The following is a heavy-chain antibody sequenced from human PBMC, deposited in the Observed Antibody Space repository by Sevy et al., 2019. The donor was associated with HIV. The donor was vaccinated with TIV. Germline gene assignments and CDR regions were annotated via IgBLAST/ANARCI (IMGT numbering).Heavy chain of an antibody. J-gene: IGHJ4*02. V-gene: IGHV7-4-1*02. Sequence: ASVKVSCKASGYTFTSYAMNWVRQAPGQGLEWMGWINTNTGNPTYSQGFTGRFVFSLDTSVSTAYLLISSLKAEDTAVYYCATTRYSSSWYRRGADDSFDYWGQGTLVTVSS. CDR2: INTNTGNP. CDR1: GYTFTSYA. D-gene: IGHD6-13*01. CDR3: ATTRYSSSWYRRGADDSFDY.